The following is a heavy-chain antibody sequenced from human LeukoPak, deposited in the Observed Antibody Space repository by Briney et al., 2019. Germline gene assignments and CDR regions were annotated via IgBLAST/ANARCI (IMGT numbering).Heavy chain of an antibody. CDR2: IYGGST. CDR1: GFTVSDNY. Sequence: GGPLRLSCAASGFTVSDNYMTWVRQAPGKGLEWVSIIYGGSTYYADSVKGRFTISRDSSKNTVYLQMNSLRAEDTAVYYCARDFEGVHRTTNSYTYYYMDVWGKGTTVIVSS. D-gene: IGHD2/OR15-2a*01. J-gene: IGHJ6*03. CDR3: ARDFEGVHRTTNSYTYYYMDV. V-gene: IGHV3-53*01.